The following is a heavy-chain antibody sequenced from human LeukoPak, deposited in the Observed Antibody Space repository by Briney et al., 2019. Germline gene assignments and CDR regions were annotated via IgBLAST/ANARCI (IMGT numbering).Heavy chain of an antibody. V-gene: IGHV4-34*01. CDR3: ARVKGLYDYVWGSYLFYWDY. Sequence: SETLSLTCAVYGGSFSGYYWSWIRQPPGKGLEWIGEINHSGSTNYNPSLKSRVTISVDTSKNQFSLKLSSVTAADTAVYYCARVKGLYDYVWGSYLFYWDYWGQGTLVTVPS. J-gene: IGHJ4*02. CDR1: GGSFSGYY. CDR2: INHSGST. D-gene: IGHD3-16*02.